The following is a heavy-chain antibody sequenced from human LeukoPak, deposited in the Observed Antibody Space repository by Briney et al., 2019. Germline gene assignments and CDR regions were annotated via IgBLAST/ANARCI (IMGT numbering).Heavy chain of an antibody. CDR3: ARGDYFDY. CDR2: LSSSGSYI. CDR1: GFTFTTYS. J-gene: IGHJ4*02. Sequence: GGSLRLSCAASGFTFTTYSMDWVRQAPGKGLQWVSSLSSSGSYIYYADSVKGRLTISRDYAKNSLYLQMNSLRAEDTAVYYCARGDYFDYWGQGTLVTVSS. V-gene: IGHV3-21*01.